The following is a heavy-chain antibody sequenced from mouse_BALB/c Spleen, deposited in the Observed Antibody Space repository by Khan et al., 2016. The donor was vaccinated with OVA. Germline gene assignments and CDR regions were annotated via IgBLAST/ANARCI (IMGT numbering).Heavy chain of an antibody. CDR2: INYSGST. V-gene: IGHV3-2*02. J-gene: IGHJ3*02. CDR3: ARGRGY. Sequence: VQLQESGPGLVKPSQSLSLTCTVTGYSITSAYAWNWIRQFPGNRLEWMGYINYSGSTSYTPSPKSRISITRDTSKNQFFLQLNSVTAEDTGTYYGARGRGYWGQGTLVTVSA. CDR1: GYSITSAYA. D-gene: IGHD3-3*01.